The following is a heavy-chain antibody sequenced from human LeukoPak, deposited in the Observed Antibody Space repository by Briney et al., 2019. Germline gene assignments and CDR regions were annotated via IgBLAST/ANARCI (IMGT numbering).Heavy chain of an antibody. CDR1: GFTFSSYA. CDR3: AKPVATITGWFDP. Sequence: GGSLRLSCAASGFTFSSYAMSWVRQAPGKGLEWVSASGSGGSTYYADSVKGRFTISRDNSKNTLYLQMNSLRAEDTAVYYCAKPVATITGWFDPWGQGTLVTVSS. J-gene: IGHJ5*02. D-gene: IGHD5-12*01. CDR2: SGSGGST. V-gene: IGHV3-23*01.